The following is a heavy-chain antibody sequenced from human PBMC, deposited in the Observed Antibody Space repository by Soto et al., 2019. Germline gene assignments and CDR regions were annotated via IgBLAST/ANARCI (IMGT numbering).Heavy chain of an antibody. CDR1: GYSFSSYW. CDR3: AKRPTGGNFFDF. V-gene: IGHV5-51*01. D-gene: IGHD3-16*01. J-gene: IGHJ4*02. Sequence: GSLKISCKGFGYSFSSYWIGWVRQMPGKDLEWMGIIYPGDSNTRYNPSFEGRVTMSADKSISTAYLQWSSLKASDSAMYYCAKRPTGGNFFDFWGQGTLVTVSS. CDR2: IYPGDSNT.